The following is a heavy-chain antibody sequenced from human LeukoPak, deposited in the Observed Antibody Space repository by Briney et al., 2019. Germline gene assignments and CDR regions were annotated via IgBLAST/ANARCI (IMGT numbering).Heavy chain of an antibody. CDR1: GFTFSSYG. V-gene: IGHV3-33*01. J-gene: IGHJ4*02. CDR2: IWYDGSNK. CDR3: SRDWGHFDY. D-gene: IGHD7-27*01. Sequence: GGPLRLSCAASGFTFSSYGMLWVRQAPGKGLEGVAVIWYDGSNKYYADSVKGRFTISRDNSKNTLYLQMNSLRGEDTAVYYCSRDWGHFDYWGQGALVTVSS.